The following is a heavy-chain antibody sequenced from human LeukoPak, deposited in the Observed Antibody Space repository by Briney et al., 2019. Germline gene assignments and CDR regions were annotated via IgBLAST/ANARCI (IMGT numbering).Heavy chain of an antibody. CDR3: ARTYEKMATMGAFHY. V-gene: IGHV1-2*02. Sequence: ASVKVSCKASGYIFTTYFIHWVRQAPGQGLEWMGWINPNNGDTNYVQKFQGRVTLTRDTSISTAYMELSGLRSDDTAVYYCARTYEKMATMGAFHYWGQGTLVTVSS. D-gene: IGHD5-24*01. CDR2: INPNNGDT. J-gene: IGHJ4*02. CDR1: GYIFTTYF.